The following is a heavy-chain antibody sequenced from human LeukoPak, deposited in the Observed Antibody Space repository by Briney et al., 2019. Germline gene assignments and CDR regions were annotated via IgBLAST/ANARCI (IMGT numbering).Heavy chain of an antibody. CDR3: ARDDWNDVRMDY. J-gene: IGHJ4*02. CDR1: GFIFSDYY. CDR2: ISNKGSSSTT. Sequence: PGGSLRLSCAASGFIFSDYYMGWVRQAPGKGLEWVSYISNKGSSSTTYYADSVKGRFTISRDNAKNPLYLQMNSLRAEDTAVYYCARDDWNDVRMDYWGQGTLVTVSS. V-gene: IGHV3-11*01. D-gene: IGHD1-1*01.